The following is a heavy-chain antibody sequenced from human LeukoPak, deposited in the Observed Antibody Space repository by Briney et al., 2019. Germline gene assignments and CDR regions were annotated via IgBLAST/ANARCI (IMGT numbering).Heavy chain of an antibody. CDR3: ARDDYSNYSFDY. D-gene: IGHD4-11*01. CDR1: GGSISSYY. CDR2: IYYSGST. J-gene: IGHJ4*02. V-gene: IGHV4-59*12. Sequence: PSETLSLTCTVSGGSISSYYWSWIRQPPGKGLEWIGYIYYSGSTYYNPSLKSRVTISVDTSKNQFSLKLSSVTAADTAVYYCARDDYSNYSFDYWGQGTLVTVSS.